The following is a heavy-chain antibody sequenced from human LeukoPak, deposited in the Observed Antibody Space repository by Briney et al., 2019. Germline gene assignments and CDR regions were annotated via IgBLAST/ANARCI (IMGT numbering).Heavy chain of an antibody. V-gene: IGHV1/OR15-3*02. D-gene: IGHD3-10*01. Sequence: ASVKVSCKASGYSVTDFYLNWVRQAPGQGLEWMGWINTANGDTKYSQRLQGRVTFTRDTSASTAYMDLSSLTSEDTALYFCARELTRFGELDSWGQGTLVTVSS. CDR3: ARELTRFGELDS. CDR1: GYSVTDFY. CDR2: INTANGDT. J-gene: IGHJ5*01.